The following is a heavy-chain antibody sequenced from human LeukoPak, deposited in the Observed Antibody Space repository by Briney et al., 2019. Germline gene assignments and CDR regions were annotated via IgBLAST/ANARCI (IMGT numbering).Heavy chain of an antibody. CDR2: ITHIGST. V-gene: IGHV4-34*01. CDR3: ARGRISPLITVVRRKVPEFDS. J-gene: IGHJ4*02. D-gene: IGHD3-10*02. Sequence: SETLSLTCAVYGGSFKNYFWTWFRQSPDKRLEWIGEITHIGSTNFHPSLMSRATISLDTSKSQFSLTLTSVTAADAGVYYCARGRISPLITVVRRKVPEFDSWGQGTLVTVSS. CDR1: GGSFKNYF.